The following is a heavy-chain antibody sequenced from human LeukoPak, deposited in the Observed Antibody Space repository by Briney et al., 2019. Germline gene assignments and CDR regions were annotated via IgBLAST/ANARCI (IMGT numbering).Heavy chain of an antibody. Sequence: SETLSLTCTVSGGSISTSNYYWGWIRQPPGKGLEWIGNIFYSGSTYYSPSLRSRVTISLDTSRNQFSLKLNSVTAADTAVYYCAKGGSWWFGTYYMDVWGKGTTVTVSS. CDR1: GGSISTSNYY. J-gene: IGHJ6*03. CDR3: AKGGSWWFGTYYMDV. CDR2: IFYSGST. V-gene: IGHV4-39*07. D-gene: IGHD3-10*01.